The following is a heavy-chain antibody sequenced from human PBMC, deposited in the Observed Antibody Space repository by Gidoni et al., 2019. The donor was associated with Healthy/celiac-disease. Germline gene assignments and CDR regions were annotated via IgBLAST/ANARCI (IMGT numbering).Heavy chain of an antibody. D-gene: IGHD3-9*01. V-gene: IGHV3-23*01. Sequence: EVQLLESGGGLVQPGGSLRLSCAASGFTFSSYAMSWFRQAPGKGLEWVSAISGSGGRTYYADSVKGRFTISRDNSKNTLYLQMNSLRAEDTAVYYCAKDSLPNYDILTGYPPQIFYYGMDVWGQGTTVTVSS. CDR2: ISGSGGRT. J-gene: IGHJ6*02. CDR3: AKDSLPNYDILTGYPPQIFYYGMDV. CDR1: GFTFSSYA.